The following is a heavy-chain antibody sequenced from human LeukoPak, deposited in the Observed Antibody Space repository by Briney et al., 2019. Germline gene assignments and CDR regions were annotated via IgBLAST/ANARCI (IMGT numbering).Heavy chain of an antibody. Sequence: GASVKVSCKASGYTFTSYGISWVRQAPGQGLEWMGWISAYNGNTNYAQKLQGRVTMTTDTSTSTAYMELSSLRSEDTAVYYCARGMVRGVIGGGAFDIWGQGTMVTVSS. CDR3: ARGMVRGVIGGGAFDI. CDR2: ISAYNGNT. D-gene: IGHD3-10*01. CDR1: GYTFTSYG. J-gene: IGHJ3*02. V-gene: IGHV1-18*01.